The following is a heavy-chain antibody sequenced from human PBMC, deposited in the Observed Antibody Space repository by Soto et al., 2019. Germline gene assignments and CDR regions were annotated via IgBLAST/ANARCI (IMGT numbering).Heavy chain of an antibody. V-gene: IGHV1-18*04. D-gene: IGHD3-22*01. J-gene: IGHJ4*02. CDR3: ARDRPHLSTMIVVAQGPLFDY. CDR1: GYTFPSYG. CDR2: ISAYNGNT. Sequence: ASVQVSCKASGYTFPSYGISWVRQAPGQGLEWMGWISAYNGNTNYAQKLQGRVTMTTDTSTSTAYMELRSLRSDDTAVYYCARDRPHLSTMIVVAQGPLFDYWGQGTLVTVSS.